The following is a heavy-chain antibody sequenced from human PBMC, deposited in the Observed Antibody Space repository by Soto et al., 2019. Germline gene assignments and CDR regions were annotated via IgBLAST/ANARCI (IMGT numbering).Heavy chain of an antibody. D-gene: IGHD2-2*01. CDR3: ARDARLGYCSSTSCYGHYFYGMDV. V-gene: IGHV3-21*01. Sequence: PGGSVRLSCAASGFTFSSYSMNWVRQAPGKGLEWVSSISSSSSYIYYADSVKGRFTISRDNAKNSLYLQMNSLRAEDTAVYCCARDARLGYCSSTSCYGHYFYGMDVWGQGTTVTVS. CDR1: GFTFSSYS. J-gene: IGHJ6*02. CDR2: ISSSSSYI.